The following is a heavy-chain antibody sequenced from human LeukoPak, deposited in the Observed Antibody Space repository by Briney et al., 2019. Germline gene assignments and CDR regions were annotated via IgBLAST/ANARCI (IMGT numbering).Heavy chain of an antibody. J-gene: IGHJ4*02. CDR3: TSLGGLDY. V-gene: IGHV3-74*01. CDR1: GFIFNNYW. Sequence: SGGSLRLSCAASGFIFNNYWMHWVRQAPGKGLVWVSRINGDGSSVSYADSVKGRFTISRDNAKNTMYLQMDSLRAEDTAVYYCTSLGGLDYWGQGTLVTVSS. D-gene: IGHD1-26*01. CDR2: INGDGSSV.